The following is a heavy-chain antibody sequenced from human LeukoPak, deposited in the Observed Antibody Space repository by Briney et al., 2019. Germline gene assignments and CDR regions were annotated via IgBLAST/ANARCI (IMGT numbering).Heavy chain of an antibody. Sequence: KPGGSLRLSCAASGFAFSNAWMSWVREAPGKGLEWVGRIKSKTDGGTTDYAAPVKGRFTISRDDSKNTLYLQMNSLKTEDTAVYYCTTGGYGGQFDYWGQGTLVTVSS. CDR3: TTGGYGGQFDY. CDR2: IKSKTDGGTT. J-gene: IGHJ4*02. CDR1: GFAFSNAW. D-gene: IGHD5-12*01. V-gene: IGHV3-15*01.